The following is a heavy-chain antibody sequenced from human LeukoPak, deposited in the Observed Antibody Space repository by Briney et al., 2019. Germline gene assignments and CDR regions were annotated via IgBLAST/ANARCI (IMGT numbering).Heavy chain of an antibody. CDR2: ISGIGGRT. J-gene: IGHJ4*02. V-gene: IGHV3-23*01. CDR1: GFTFSSYA. D-gene: IGHD6-13*01. CDR3: AKDGKKYGSTWDFDY. Sequence: PGGSLRLSCAASGFTFSSYAIIWVRQAPRKGLEWVSTISGIGGRTNYADSVKGRFTISRDNSKNTLYLQMNSLRAEDTAVYYCAKDGKKYGSTWDFDYWGQGTLVTVSS.